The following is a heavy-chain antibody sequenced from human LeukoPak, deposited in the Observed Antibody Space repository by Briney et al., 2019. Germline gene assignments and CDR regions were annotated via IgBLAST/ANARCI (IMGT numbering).Heavy chain of an antibody. V-gene: IGHV3-48*02. D-gene: IGHD2-15*01. CDR1: GFTFSSYS. CDR3: ARSLYCSGGSCRVPY. J-gene: IGHJ4*02. CDR2: ISSSSSTI. Sequence: GSLRLSCAASGFTFSSYSMNWVRQAPGKGLEWVSYISSSSSTIYYADSVKGRFTISRDNAKNSLYLQMNSLRDEDTAVYYCARSLYCSGGSCRVPYWVQGTLVTVSS.